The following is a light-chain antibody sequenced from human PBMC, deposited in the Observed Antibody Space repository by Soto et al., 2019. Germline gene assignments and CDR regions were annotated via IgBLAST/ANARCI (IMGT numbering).Light chain of an antibody. V-gene: IGLV2-14*01. J-gene: IGLJ2*01. CDR3: SSYTSTFTLV. CDR2: EVT. CDR1: RRDVGVYNY. Sequence: QSVLTQPASVSGSPGQSITISCTGTRRDVGVYNYVSWYQQHPGKAPKLMIYEVTNRPSGVSNRFSGSKSGNTASLTISGLQADDEADYYCSSYTSTFTLVFGGGTKVTVL.